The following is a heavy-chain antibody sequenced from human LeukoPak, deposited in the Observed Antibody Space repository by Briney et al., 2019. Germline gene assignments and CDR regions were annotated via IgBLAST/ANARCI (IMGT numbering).Heavy chain of an antibody. D-gene: IGHD2-15*01. CDR3: ARDLRVGYYFDY. Sequence: GSLRLSCAASGFTFSSYEMNWVRQAPGKGLEWVSYISSSGSTIYYADSVKGRFTISRDNAKNSLYLQMNSLRAEDTAVYYCARDLRVGYYFDYWGQGTLVTVSS. CDR2: ISSSGSTI. V-gene: IGHV3-48*03. J-gene: IGHJ4*02. CDR1: GFTFSSYE.